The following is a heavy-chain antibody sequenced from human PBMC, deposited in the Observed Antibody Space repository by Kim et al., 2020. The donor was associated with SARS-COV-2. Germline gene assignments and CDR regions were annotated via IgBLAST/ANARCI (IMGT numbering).Heavy chain of an antibody. CDR3: ARGPPHAPAYYYYYGMDV. CDR1: GFTVSSNY. CDR2: IYSGGST. V-gene: IGHV3-53*01. Sequence: GGSLRLSCAASGFTVSSNYMSWVRQAPGKGLEWVSVIYSGGSTYYADSVKGRFTISRDNSKNTLYLQMNSLRAEDTAVYYCARGPPHAPAYYYYYGMDVWGQGTTVTVSS. J-gene: IGHJ6*02.